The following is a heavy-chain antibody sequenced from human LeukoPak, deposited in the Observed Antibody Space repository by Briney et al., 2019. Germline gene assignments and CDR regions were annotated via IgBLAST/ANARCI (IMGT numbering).Heavy chain of an antibody. D-gene: IGHD3-22*01. CDR1: GGSFSSGSYC. J-gene: IGHJ6*03. V-gene: IGHV4-61*09. CDR2: IHTSGST. CDR3: ARGYDSSGYYRYYYMDV. Sequence: PSETLSLTCTVSGGSFSSGSYCWSWIRQPAEKGLEWIGHIHTSGSTNYNPSLKSRVTISVDTSKNQFSLRLSSVTAADTAVYYCARGYDSSGYYRYYYMDVWGKGTAVTVSS.